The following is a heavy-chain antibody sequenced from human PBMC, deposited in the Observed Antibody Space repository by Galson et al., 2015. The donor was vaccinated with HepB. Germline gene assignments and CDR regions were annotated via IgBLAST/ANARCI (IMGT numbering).Heavy chain of an antibody. CDR1: GFTLSSYG. D-gene: IGHD1-26*01. CDR3: GRDGLGGTYPTEIDS. V-gene: IGHV3-21*01. CDR2: ISISSSHI. J-gene: IGHJ4*02. Sequence: SLRLSCAAYGFTLSSYGLNRVRQAPGKGLEWVSYISISSSHIYYADSVKGRVTISRDNAKNSLYLQMSSLRAEDTAVYYCGRDGLGGTYPTEIDSWGQGTLVTVSS.